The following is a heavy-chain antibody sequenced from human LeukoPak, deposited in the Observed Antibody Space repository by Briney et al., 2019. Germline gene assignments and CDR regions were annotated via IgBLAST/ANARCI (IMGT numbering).Heavy chain of an antibody. V-gene: IGHV3-23*01. CDR1: GFTFSTYA. D-gene: IGHD3-16*01. CDR3: AKDNADYPIYYFDS. J-gene: IGHJ4*02. CDR2: ISGSGGDK. Sequence: PGGSLRLSCAASGFTFSTYAMNWVRQAPGKGLEWVSGISGSGGDKFYADSVKGRFTISRDKSKSTLYLQMNSLKAEDAAVYYCAKDNADYPIYYFDSWGQGTLVTVSS.